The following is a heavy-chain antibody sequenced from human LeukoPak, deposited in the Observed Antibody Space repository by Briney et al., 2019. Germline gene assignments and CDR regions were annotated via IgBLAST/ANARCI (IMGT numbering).Heavy chain of an antibody. V-gene: IGHV4-39*01. Sequence: SLKSRVTISVDTSKNQFSLKLSSVTAADTAVYYCARRVTDRAIRGSYGGHYYYYMDVWGKGTTVTISS. CDR3: ARRVTDRAIRGSYGGHYYYYMDV. D-gene: IGHD1-26*01. J-gene: IGHJ6*03.